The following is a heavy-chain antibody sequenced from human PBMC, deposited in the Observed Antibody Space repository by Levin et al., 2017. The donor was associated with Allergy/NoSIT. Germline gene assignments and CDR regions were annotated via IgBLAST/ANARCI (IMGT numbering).Heavy chain of an antibody. CDR1: GDSTGSYY. J-gene: IGHJ5*02. CDR3: ARQDTWHWFDP. Sequence: PSETLSLTCTVSGDSTGSYYWSWIRQPPGKGLESIGYIYYSGSTNYNPALKSRVTISVDPSKNQFSLKLSSVTAADTAVYYCARQDTWHWFDPWGQGTLVTVSS. CDR2: IYYSGST. V-gene: IGHV4-59*08.